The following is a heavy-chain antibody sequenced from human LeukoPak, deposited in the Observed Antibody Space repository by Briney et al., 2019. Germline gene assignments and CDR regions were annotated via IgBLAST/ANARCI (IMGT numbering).Heavy chain of an antibody. J-gene: IGHJ4*02. Sequence: SQTLSLTCTVSGGSISSGGYYWSWIRQHPGKGLEWIGYIYYSGSTYYNPSLKSRVTISVDTSKNQFSLKLSSVTAADTAVYYCARVLVVVPAARGAFDYWGQETLVTVSS. CDR2: IYYSGST. CDR3: ARVLVVVPAARGAFDY. CDR1: GGSISSGGYY. D-gene: IGHD2-2*01. V-gene: IGHV4-31*03.